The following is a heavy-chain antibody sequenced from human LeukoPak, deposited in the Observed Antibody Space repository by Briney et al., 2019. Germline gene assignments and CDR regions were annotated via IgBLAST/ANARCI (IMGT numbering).Heavy chain of an antibody. J-gene: IGHJ4*02. CDR1: GFTFSSYA. CDR3: ARVYYDLWSGETDY. D-gene: IGHD3-3*01. V-gene: IGHV3-30-3*01. CDR2: ISYDGSNK. Sequence: GGSLRLSCAASGFTFSSYAMHWVRQAPGKGLEWVAVISYDGSNKYYADSVKGRFTISRDNSKNTLYLQMNSLRAEDTAVYYCARVYYDLWSGETDYWGQGTLVTVSS.